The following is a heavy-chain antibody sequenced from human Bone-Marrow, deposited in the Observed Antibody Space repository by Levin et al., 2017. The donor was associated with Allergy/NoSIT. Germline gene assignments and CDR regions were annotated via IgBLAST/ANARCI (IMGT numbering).Heavy chain of an antibody. CDR2: ISGSGGRT. Sequence: LSLTCVASGFTFSTYAMTWVRQAPGKGLEWLSSISGSGGRTYYADSVKGRLTMSRDNSKNTLYLQVNSLRVDATAIYYCAKDHLGQVFGGNSDGWGCWGQGTLVTVSS. CDR1: GFTFSTYA. V-gene: IGHV3-23*01. D-gene: IGHD4-23*01. CDR3: AKDHLGQVFGGNSDGWGC. J-gene: IGHJ4*02.